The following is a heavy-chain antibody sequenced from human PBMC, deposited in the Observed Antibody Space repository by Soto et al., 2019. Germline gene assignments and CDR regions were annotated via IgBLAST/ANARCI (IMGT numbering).Heavy chain of an antibody. CDR3: ARSYAPGSFFDY. Sequence: QVQLVQSGAEVKKPGASVRVSCKASGYAFTKYAMHWVRQAPGQRLEWMGWINVGNGNTKYSQKFQGRVTITRDTSASTAYMEVSSLTSEDTAVYYCARSYAPGSFFDYWGQGTLVTVSS. CDR2: INVGNGNT. D-gene: IGHD3-10*01. J-gene: IGHJ4*02. CDR1: GYAFTKYA. V-gene: IGHV1-3*01.